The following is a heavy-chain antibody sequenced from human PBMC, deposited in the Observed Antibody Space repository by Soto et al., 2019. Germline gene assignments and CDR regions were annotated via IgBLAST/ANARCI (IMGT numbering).Heavy chain of an antibody. CDR3: ARDLSITIFGVVIQTPDYYGMDV. V-gene: IGHV6-1*01. CDR1: GDSVSSNSAA. Sequence: SQTLSLPCVISGDSVSSNSAAWNWIRQSPSRGLEWLGRTYYRSKWYNDYAVSVKSRITINPDTSKNQFSLQLNSVTPEDTAVYYCARDLSITIFGVVIQTPDYYGMDVWGQGTTVTVSS. D-gene: IGHD3-3*01. J-gene: IGHJ6*02. CDR2: TYYRSKWYN.